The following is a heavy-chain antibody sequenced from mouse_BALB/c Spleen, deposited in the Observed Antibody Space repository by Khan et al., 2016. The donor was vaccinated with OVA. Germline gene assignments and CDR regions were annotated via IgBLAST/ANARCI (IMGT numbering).Heavy chain of an antibody. CDR2: IWGDGNT. Sequence: VELVESGPGLVAPSQSLSITCTVSGFSLSSYAISWVRQPPGKGLEWLGVIWGDGNTNYHSALRSRLSISQDNSKSQVFLKLNSLQTYDTATYFCAKFFDGGVSNWYFDVWGAGTTVTVSS. J-gene: IGHJ1*01. V-gene: IGHV2-3*01. CDR3: AKFFDGGVSNWYFDV. D-gene: IGHD1-1*02. CDR1: GFSLSSYA.